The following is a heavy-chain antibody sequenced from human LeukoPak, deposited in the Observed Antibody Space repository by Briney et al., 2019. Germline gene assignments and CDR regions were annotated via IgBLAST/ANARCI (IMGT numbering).Heavy chain of an antibody. CDR2: IYSGGST. V-gene: IGHV3-66*01. CDR1: GLTISNNF. CDR3: ARDTDYYGSGRHGYFDH. D-gene: IGHD3-10*01. Sequence: PGGSLRLSCAASGLTISNNFMGWVRQAPGKGLEWVSHIYSGGSTYSADSVKGRFTISRDNSKNTLHLQMNNLRAEDTAVYYCARDTDYYGSGRHGYFDHWGQGTLVTVSS. J-gene: IGHJ1*01.